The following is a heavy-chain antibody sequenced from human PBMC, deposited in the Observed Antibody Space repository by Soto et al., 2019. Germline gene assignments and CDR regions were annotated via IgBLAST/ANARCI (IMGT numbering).Heavy chain of an antibody. V-gene: IGHV3-23*01. J-gene: IGHJ4*02. CDR3: AKWSYLDY. CDR1: VFSFASFA. CDR2: ISGSDVKT. D-gene: IGHD3-3*01. Sequence: HPRGSLRLSCTTSVFSFASFAMTWVRQAPGKGLEWVATISGSDVKTYYADSVKGRFSISRDTSRNTLYLQMNSLGADDTAIYYCAKWSYLDYWGQGTRVTVSS.